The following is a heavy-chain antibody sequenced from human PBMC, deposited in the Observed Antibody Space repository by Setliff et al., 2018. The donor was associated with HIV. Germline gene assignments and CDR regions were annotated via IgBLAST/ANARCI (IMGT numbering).Heavy chain of an antibody. V-gene: IGHV4-39*07. D-gene: IGHD5-12*01. CDR3: ARAEMATIVAFDI. Sequence: KASETLSLTCTVSGGSINSSTYYWGWIRQPPGKGLEWIGSFYYSGRTYYSPSLRSRVTISVDTSKNQFSLKLTSVTAADTAVYYCARAEMATIVAFDIWGQGTMVTVSS. CDR2: FYYSGRT. CDR1: GGSINSSTYY. J-gene: IGHJ3*02.